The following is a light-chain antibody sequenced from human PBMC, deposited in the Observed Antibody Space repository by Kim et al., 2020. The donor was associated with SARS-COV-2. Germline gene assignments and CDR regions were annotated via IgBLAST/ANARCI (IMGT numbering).Light chain of an antibody. Sequence: SASVGDRVTITCRASQSISSYLNWYQQKPGKAPKLLIYAASSLQSGVPSRFSGSGSGTDFTLTISSPQPEDFATYYCQQSYSTPRTFGQGTKLEI. V-gene: IGKV1-39*01. CDR2: AAS. J-gene: IGKJ2*01. CDR3: QQSYSTPRT. CDR1: QSISSY.